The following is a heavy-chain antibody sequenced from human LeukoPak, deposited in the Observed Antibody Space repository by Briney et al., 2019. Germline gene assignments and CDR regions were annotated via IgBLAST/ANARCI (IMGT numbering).Heavy chain of an antibody. CDR3: ARDMLYYDITNWFDP. D-gene: IGHD3-22*01. Sequence: ASVKVSCKASGYTFTSYGISWVRQAPGQGLEWMGWISAYNGNTNYAQKLQGRVTMTTDTSTSTAYMELRSLRSDDTAVYYCARDMLYYDITNWFDPWGQGTLVTVSS. CDR2: ISAYNGNT. V-gene: IGHV1-18*01. J-gene: IGHJ5*02. CDR1: GYTFTSYG.